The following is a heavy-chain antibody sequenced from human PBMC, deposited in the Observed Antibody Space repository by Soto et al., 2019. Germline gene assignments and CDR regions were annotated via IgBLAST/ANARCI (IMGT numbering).Heavy chain of an antibody. V-gene: IGHV4-61*03. Sequence: PSETLSLTCAVSGGSISSGGYSWSWIRQPPGKGLEWIGFIHYSGSTTYNPSLTSRLTISLDTSKNHFSLRLSSVTAADTALYYCTVGGGWLTDYWGQGTLVTVSS. CDR2: IHYSGST. CDR3: TVGGGWLTDY. CDR1: GGSISSGGYS. D-gene: IGHD6-19*01. J-gene: IGHJ4*02.